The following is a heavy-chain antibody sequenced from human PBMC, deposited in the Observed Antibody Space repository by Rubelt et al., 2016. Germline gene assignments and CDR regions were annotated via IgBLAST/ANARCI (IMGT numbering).Heavy chain of an antibody. CDR1: GFTFSNYG. Sequence: VHLVASGGGLVQPGGSLRLSCAASGFTFSNYGMHWVRQAPGEGLEWVALITYDGSKKYYADSVKGRFTTSRDNSRNKLYLQMNSLGAEDTAVYYCAKAVARIYYYYYGMDDWGQGTTVAVSS. CDR3: AKAVARIYYYYYGMDD. V-gene: IGHV3-30*18. D-gene: IGHD5-12*01. J-gene: IGHJ6*02. CDR2: ITYDGSKK.